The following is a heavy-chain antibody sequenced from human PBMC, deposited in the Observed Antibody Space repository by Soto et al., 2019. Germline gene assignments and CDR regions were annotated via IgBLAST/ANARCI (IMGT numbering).Heavy chain of an antibody. D-gene: IGHD3-16*02. V-gene: IGHV4-59*08. CDR1: GGSISTYY. J-gene: IGHJ5*02. CDR2: TYSSGST. CDR3: ARHVAPYYDYIWGSYRSPYWFDP. Sequence: SETLSLTCTVTGGSISTYYWSWIRQPPGKGLEWIGHTYSSGSTNYNPSLKSRVTISVDTSKNQFSLKLSSVTAADTAVYYCARHVAPYYDYIWGSYRSPYWFDPWGQGTLVTVSS.